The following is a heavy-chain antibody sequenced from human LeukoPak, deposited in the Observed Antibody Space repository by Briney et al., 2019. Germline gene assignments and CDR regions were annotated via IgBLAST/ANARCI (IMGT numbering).Heavy chain of an antibody. CDR3: ARGPPKDFGSGSSWFDP. CDR1: GDSFTSYD. V-gene: IGHV1-8*01. CDR2: MNPNSGNT. D-gene: IGHD3-10*01. J-gene: IGHJ5*02. Sequence: ASVKVSCKASGDSFTSYDINWLRQATGQGLEWMGWMNPNSGNTAYAQKFRGRVTMTRNTSITTAYMELSSLTSEDTAVYYCARGPPKDFGSGSSWFDPWGQGALVTVSS.